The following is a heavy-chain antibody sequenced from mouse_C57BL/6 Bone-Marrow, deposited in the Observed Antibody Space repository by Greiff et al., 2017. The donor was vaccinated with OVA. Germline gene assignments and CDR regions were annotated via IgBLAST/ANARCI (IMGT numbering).Heavy chain of an antibody. CDR1: GYAFSSSW. CDR3: ARNWDYFDD. V-gene: IGHV1-82*01. D-gene: IGHD4-1*01. Sequence: QVQLQQSGPELVKPGASVKISCKASGYAFSSSWMNWVKQRPGKGLEWIGRIYPGDGDTNYNGKFKGKATLTADKSSSTAYMQLSSLTSEDSAVYFCARNWDYFDDWGQGTTLTVSS. CDR2: IYPGDGDT. J-gene: IGHJ2*01.